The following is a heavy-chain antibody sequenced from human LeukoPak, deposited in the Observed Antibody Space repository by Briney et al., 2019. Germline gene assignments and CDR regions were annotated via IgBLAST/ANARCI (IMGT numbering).Heavy chain of an antibody. D-gene: IGHD6-19*01. Sequence: GSSVKVSCKASGGTFSSYAISRVRQAPGQGLEWMGGIVPIFGTANYAQKFQGRVTITADESTSTAYMELSSLRSEDTAVYYCARAGTGYSSGWYFDYWGQGTLVTVSS. V-gene: IGHV1-69*01. CDR3: ARAGTGYSSGWYFDY. J-gene: IGHJ4*02. CDR2: IVPIFGTA. CDR1: GGTFSSYA.